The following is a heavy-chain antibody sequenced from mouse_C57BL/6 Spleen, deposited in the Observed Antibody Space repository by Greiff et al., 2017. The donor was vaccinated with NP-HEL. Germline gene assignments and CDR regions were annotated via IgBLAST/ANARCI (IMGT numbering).Heavy chain of an antibody. CDR2: ISSGGDYI. CDR3: TRDKGYGSRVFDY. CDR1: GFTFSSYA. J-gene: IGHJ2*01. Sequence: EVKLVESGEGLVKPGGSLKLSCAASGFTFSSYAMSWVRQTPEKRLEWVAYISSGGDYIYYADTVKGRFTISRDNARNTLYLQMSSLKSEDTAMYYCTRDKGYGSRVFDYWGQGTTLTVSS. D-gene: IGHD1-1*01. V-gene: IGHV5-9-1*02.